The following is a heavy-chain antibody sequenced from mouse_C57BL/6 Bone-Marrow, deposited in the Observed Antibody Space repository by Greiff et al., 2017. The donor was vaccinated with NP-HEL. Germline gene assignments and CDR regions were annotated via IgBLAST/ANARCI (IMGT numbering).Heavy chain of an antibody. Sequence: VQLQQPGAELVKPGASVKLSCKASGYTFTSYWMQWVKQRPGQGLEWIGEIDPSDSYTNYNQKFKGKATLTVDTSSSTAYMQLSSLTSEDSAVYYCASRDYGNYEDYWGQGTTLTVSS. CDR1: GYTFTSYW. J-gene: IGHJ2*01. CDR2: IDPSDSYT. V-gene: IGHV1-50*01. CDR3: ASRDYGNYEDY. D-gene: IGHD2-1*01.